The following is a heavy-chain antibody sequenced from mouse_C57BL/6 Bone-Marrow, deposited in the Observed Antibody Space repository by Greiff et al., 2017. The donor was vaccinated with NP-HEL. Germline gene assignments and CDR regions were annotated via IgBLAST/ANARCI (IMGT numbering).Heavy chain of an antibody. CDR1: GFTFSDYY. CDR2: INYDGSST. CDR3: ARDLGGSSLYAMDY. J-gene: IGHJ4*01. Sequence: EVKLMESEGGLVQPGSSMKLSCTASGFTFSDYYMAWVRQVPEKGLEWVANINYDGSSTYYLDSLKSRFIISRDNAKNILYLQMSSLKSEDTATYYCARDLGGSSLYAMDYWGQGTSVTVSS. V-gene: IGHV5-16*01. D-gene: IGHD1-1*01.